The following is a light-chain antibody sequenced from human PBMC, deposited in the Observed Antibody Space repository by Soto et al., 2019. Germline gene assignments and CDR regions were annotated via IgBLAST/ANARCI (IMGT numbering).Light chain of an antibody. Sequence: AIQMTQSPSSLSASVGDRVTITCRASQDIRNELGWYQQKPGSAPKLLVYSASTLQSGVPSRFSGGGSDTDFTLTISSLQPEDFASYFCLQDYTYPWTFGQGTRVEIK. CDR1: QDIRNE. J-gene: IGKJ1*01. CDR2: SAS. V-gene: IGKV1-6*01. CDR3: LQDYTYPWT.